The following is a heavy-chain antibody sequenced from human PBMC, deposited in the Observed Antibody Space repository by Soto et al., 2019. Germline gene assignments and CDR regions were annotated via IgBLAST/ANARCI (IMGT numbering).Heavy chain of an antibody. D-gene: IGHD3-3*01. CDR3: ARAGLEWLPRNWFDP. CDR1: GGSISSYY. V-gene: IGHV4-59*01. J-gene: IGHJ5*02. Sequence: SETLSLTCPVSGGSISSYYWSWIRQPPGKGLEWIGYIYYSGSTNYNPSLKSRVTISVDTSKNQFSLKLSSVTAADTAVYYCARAGLEWLPRNWFDPWGQGTLVTVSS. CDR2: IYYSGST.